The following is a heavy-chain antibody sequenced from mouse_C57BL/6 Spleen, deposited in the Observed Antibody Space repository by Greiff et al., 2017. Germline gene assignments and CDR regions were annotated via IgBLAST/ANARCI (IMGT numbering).Heavy chain of an antibody. D-gene: IGHD1-1*01. V-gene: IGHV5-4*01. CDR3: ARADYYYGSSYGYFDV. Sequence: EVLLVESGGGLVKPGGSLKLSCAASGFTFSSYAMSWVRQTPEKRLEWVATISDGGSYTYYPDNVKGRFTISRDNAKNNLYLQMSHLKSEDTAMYYCARADYYYGSSYGYFDVWGTGTTVTVSS. CDR2: ISDGGSYT. J-gene: IGHJ1*03. CDR1: GFTFSSYA.